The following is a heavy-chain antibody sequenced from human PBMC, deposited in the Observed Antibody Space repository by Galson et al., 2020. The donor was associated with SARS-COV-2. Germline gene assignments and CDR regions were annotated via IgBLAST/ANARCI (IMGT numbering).Heavy chain of an antibody. J-gene: IGHJ6*02. Sequence: GESLKISCTASGFTFSSYAMSWVRQAPGKGLEWVSGISGSGGSTYYADSVKGRFTISRDNSKNTLYLQMNSLRAEDTAVYYCAKYLGGDYYYYGMDVWGQGTTVTVSS. D-gene: IGHD3-16*01. CDR2: ISGSGGST. CDR1: GFTFSSYA. CDR3: AKYLGGDYYYYGMDV. V-gene: IGHV3-23*01.